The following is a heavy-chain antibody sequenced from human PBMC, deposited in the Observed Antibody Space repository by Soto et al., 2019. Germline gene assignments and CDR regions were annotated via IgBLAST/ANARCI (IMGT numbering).Heavy chain of an antibody. CDR3: AREETAWPLAYGLDV. J-gene: IGHJ6*02. CDR2: TSSRGDT. D-gene: IGHD2-21*02. V-gene: IGHV3-21*01. Sequence: GGSLRLSCAASGFSFSTYSMNWVRQAPGKGLEWVSSTSSRGDTYYADSVKGRFTISRDNAKNSVSLQMDSLRAEDAAVYYCAREETAWPLAYGLDVWGQGTTVTVS. CDR1: GFSFSTYS.